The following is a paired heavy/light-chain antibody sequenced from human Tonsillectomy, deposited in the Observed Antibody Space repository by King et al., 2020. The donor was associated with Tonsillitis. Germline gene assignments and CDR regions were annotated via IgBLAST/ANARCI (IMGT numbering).Light chain of an antibody. CDR3: QQYYSTPRT. V-gene: IGKV4-1*01. Sequence: DIVMTQSPDSLAVSLGERATINCKSSQSVLYSSNNKNYLAWYQQRPGQPPKLLIYWASTRESGVPDRFSGSGSGTDFTLTISSLQAEDVAVYYCQQYYSTPRTFGQGTKLEIK. CDR2: WAS. J-gene: IGKJ2*01. CDR1: QSVLYSSNNKNY.
Heavy chain of an antibody. D-gene: IGHD2-15*01. J-gene: IGHJ5*01. CDR2: ISIGGSDT. V-gene: IGHV3-23*01. Sequence: EVQLLESGGGLVQPGGSLRLSCAASGFTFSTYAMSWVRQAPGKGLEWVSGISIGGSDTFYADSVQGRFTLSRDNSKSTLYLQMSSLRAEDTAIYYCAQDRDSWWFGSWGQGTLVTVSS. CDR1: GFTFSTYA. CDR3: AQDRDSWWFGS.